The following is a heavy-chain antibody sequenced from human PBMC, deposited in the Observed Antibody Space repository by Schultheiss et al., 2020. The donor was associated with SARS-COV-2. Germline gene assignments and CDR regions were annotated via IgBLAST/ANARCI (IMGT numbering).Heavy chain of an antibody. CDR1: GGSISSYY. D-gene: IGHD2/OR15-2a*01. Sequence: SETLSLTCTVSGGSISSYYWSWVRQPPGKGLEWIGEIYHSGSTNYNPSLKSRVTISVDKSKNQFSLKLSSVTAADTAVYYCARDNTYLGPMDVWGQGTTVTVSS. CDR3: ARDNTYLGPMDV. CDR2: IYHSGST. J-gene: IGHJ6*02. V-gene: IGHV4-4*02.